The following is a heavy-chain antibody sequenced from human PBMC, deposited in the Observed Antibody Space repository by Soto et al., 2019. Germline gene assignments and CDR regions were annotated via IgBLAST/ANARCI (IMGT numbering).Heavy chain of an antibody. J-gene: IGHJ5*02. CDR2: ISWNSGSI. CDR1: GFTFDDYA. CDR3: AKGRYYYGSGSSNSSFDP. D-gene: IGHD3-10*01. Sequence: EVQLVESGGGWVQPGRSLRLSCAASGFTFDDYAMHWVRQAPGKGLEWVSGISWNSGSIGYADSVKGRFTISRYNAKNSLYLQMHSLIAEDTALYYWAKGRYYYGSGSSNSSFDPWGQGTLVTVSS. V-gene: IGHV3-9*01.